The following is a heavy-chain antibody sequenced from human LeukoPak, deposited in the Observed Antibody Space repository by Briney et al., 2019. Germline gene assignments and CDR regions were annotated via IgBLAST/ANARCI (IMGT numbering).Heavy chain of an antibody. CDR1: GYSFTSYW. V-gene: IGHV5-51*01. CDR2: IYPGDSDT. Sequence: GESLKISCKGSGYSFTSYWIGWVRQMPGKGLEWMGIIYPGDSDTRYSPSFQGQVTISADKSISTAYLQWSSLKASDTAMYYCARLRDMVRGDITHYGMDVWGQGTTVTVSS. CDR3: ARLRDMVRGDITHYGMDV. J-gene: IGHJ6*02. D-gene: IGHD3-10*01.